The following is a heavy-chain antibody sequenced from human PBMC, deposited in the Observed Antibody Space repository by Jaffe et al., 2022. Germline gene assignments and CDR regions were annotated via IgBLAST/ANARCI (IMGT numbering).Heavy chain of an antibody. Sequence: EVQLVESGGGLVQPGGSLRLSCEASGFTVSSNHMSWVRQAPGKGLEWVSVIYSGGNTYYADSVKGRFTISRDNSENTLYLQMNSLRPEETAVYYCARIVGATLSWFDPWGQGTLVTVSS. CDR2: IYSGGNT. V-gene: IGHV3-66*02. CDR3: ARIVGATLSWFDP. D-gene: IGHD1-26*01. CDR1: GFTVSSNH. J-gene: IGHJ5*02.